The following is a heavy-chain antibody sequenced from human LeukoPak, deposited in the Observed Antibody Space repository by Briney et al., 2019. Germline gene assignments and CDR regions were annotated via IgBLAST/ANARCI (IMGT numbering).Heavy chain of an antibody. CDR1: GGSISSGDYY. Sequence: SQTLSLTCTVSGGSISSGDYYWSWIRQPPGEGLEWIGEINHSGSTNYNPSLKSRVTISVDTSKNQFSLKLSSVTAADTAVYYCARGRIFMVRGVIKNYFDYWGQGTLVTVSS. CDR3: ARGRIFMVRGVIKNYFDY. CDR2: INHSGST. V-gene: IGHV4-30-4*01. J-gene: IGHJ4*02. D-gene: IGHD3-10*01.